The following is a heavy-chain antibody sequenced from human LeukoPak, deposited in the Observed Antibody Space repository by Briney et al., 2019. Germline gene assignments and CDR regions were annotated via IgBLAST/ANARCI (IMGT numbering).Heavy chain of an antibody. Sequence: GGSLRLSCAASGFTFSSYAMSWVRQAPGRGLEWVSSISGSGDSTYYADSVKGRFTISRDNAKNSLYLQMNSLRAEDTAVYYCARSIFSSRRGAFDIWGQGTMVTVSS. CDR3: ARSIFSSRRGAFDI. J-gene: IGHJ3*02. CDR1: GFTFSSYA. D-gene: IGHD3-9*01. V-gene: IGHV3-23*01. CDR2: ISGSGDST.